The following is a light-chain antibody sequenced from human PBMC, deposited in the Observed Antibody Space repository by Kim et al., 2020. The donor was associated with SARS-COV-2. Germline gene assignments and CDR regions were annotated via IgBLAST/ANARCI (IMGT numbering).Light chain of an antibody. CDR2: GDS. J-gene: IGLJ3*02. CDR1: KSNVGNNP. Sequence: GQRVTISCSGSKSNVGNNPVNWYQQFPGTAPNLLIYGDSQRPSGVFDRFSGSKSGTSASLAIGGLHSEDEADYYCAAWDGSLNVWVFGGGTQLTVL. CDR3: AAWDGSLNVWV. V-gene: IGLV1-44*01.